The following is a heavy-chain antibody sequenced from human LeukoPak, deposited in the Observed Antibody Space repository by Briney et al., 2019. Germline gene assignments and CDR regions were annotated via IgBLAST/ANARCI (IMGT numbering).Heavy chain of an antibody. CDR3: ARVLSGRLRRWFDP. Sequence: ASVKVSCKASGGTFSSYAISWVRQAPGQGLEWMGGIIPIFGTANYAQKFQGRVTITADKSTSTAYMELSSLRSEDTAVYYCARVLSGRLRRWFDPWGQGTLVTVSS. CDR1: GGTFSSYA. CDR2: IIPIFGTA. J-gene: IGHJ5*02. D-gene: IGHD6-25*01. V-gene: IGHV1-69*06.